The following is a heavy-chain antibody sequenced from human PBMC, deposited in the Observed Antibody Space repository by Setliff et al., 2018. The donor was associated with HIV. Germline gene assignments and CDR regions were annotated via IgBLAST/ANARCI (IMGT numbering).Heavy chain of an antibody. D-gene: IGHD3-10*01. CDR1: GGSFSGHH. CDR3: ARGTMVRGVIIVVWNWFDP. J-gene: IGHJ5*02. CDR2: IFHDGTP. V-gene: IGHV4-34*01. Sequence: PSETLSLTCAVYGGSFSGHHWSWIRQPPGKGLEWVGEIFHDGTPSYNPSLRSRLTISMDKSLNQFSLTLKSVTAADTAVYYCARGTMVRGVIIVVWNWFDPWGRGTLVTVS.